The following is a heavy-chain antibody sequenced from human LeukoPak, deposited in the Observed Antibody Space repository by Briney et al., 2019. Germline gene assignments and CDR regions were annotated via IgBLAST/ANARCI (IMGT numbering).Heavy chain of an antibody. CDR3: AKGRYPPRYYFDY. Sequence: PGGSLRLSCAASGFTFSRYGMQWVRQAPGKGREWVAVISYDGSNKYYADSVKGLFTISRDNSKNTLYLQMNSLRAEDTAVYYCAKGRYPPRYYFDYWGQGTLVTVSS. V-gene: IGHV3-30*18. CDR1: GFTFSRYG. CDR2: ISYDGSNK. J-gene: IGHJ4*02. D-gene: IGHD1-1*01.